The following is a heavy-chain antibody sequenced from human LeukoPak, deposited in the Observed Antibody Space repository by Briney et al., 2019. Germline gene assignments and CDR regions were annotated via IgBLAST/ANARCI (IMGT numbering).Heavy chain of an antibody. CDR1: GFTFSSNW. D-gene: IGHD3-16*01. J-gene: IGHJ5*02. Sequence: PRGSLRLSCVVSGFTFSSNWMSWVRQAPGKGLEWVGNIKEDGSVKYYVDSVKGRFTISRDNAKNSLYLQMNSLRAEDTAVYYCASQSFGRFDPWGQGTRVTVSA. V-gene: IGHV3-7*02. CDR3: ASQSFGRFDP. CDR2: IKEDGSVK.